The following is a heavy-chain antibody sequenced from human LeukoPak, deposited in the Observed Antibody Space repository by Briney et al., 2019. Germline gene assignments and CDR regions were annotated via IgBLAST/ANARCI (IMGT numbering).Heavy chain of an antibody. V-gene: IGHV1-69*04. Sequence: ASVKVSCKASGGTFSSYAISWVRQAPGQGLEWMGRIIPILGIANYAQKFQGRVTITTDESTSTAYMELSSLRSEDTAVYYCARDSHHSSSWEFDWFDPWGQGTLVTVSS. CDR3: ARDSHHSSSWEFDWFDP. CDR2: IIPILGIA. CDR1: GGTFSSYA. J-gene: IGHJ5*02. D-gene: IGHD6-13*01.